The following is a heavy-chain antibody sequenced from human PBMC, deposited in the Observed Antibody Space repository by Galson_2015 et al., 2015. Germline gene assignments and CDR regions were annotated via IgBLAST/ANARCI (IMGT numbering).Heavy chain of an antibody. CDR1: GFTFGDYA. CDR2: IRSNAYGGTT. D-gene: IGHD6-19*01. Sequence: SLRLSCAASGFTFGDYAMSWFRQAPGKGLEWVGFIRSNAYGGTTEYAASVKGRFTISRDDSKSIAYLQMNSLKTEDTAAYYCTRDSGYSSGWYPSGYIDYWGQGTLVTVSS. CDR3: TRDSGYSSGWYPSGYIDY. J-gene: IGHJ4*02. V-gene: IGHV3-49*03.